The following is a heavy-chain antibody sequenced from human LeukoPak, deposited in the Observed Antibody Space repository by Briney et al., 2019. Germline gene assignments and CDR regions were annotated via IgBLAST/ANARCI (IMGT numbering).Heavy chain of an antibody. Sequence: PSETLSLTCTVSGGSISSYYWSWIRQPPGKGLEWIGYIYYSGSTNYNPSLKSRVTISVDTSKNQFSLKLSSVTAADTAVYYCASSYCGGDCSPDKDAFDIWGQGTMVTVSS. CDR3: ASSYCGGDCSPDKDAFDI. V-gene: IGHV4-59*01. D-gene: IGHD2-21*02. J-gene: IGHJ3*02. CDR1: GGSISSYY. CDR2: IYYSGST.